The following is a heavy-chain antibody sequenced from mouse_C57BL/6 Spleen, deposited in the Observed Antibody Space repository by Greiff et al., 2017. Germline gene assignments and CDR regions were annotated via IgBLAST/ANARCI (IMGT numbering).Heavy chain of an antibody. Sequence: VQLQESGAELVKPGASVKISCKASGYAFSSYWMNWVKQRPGKGLEWIGQIYPGDGDTNYNGKFKGKATLTADKSSSTAYMQLSSLTSEDSAVYFCAREDGSSHGYFDVWGTGTTVTVSS. J-gene: IGHJ1*03. CDR2: IYPGDGDT. D-gene: IGHD1-1*01. CDR3: AREDGSSHGYFDV. V-gene: IGHV1-80*01. CDR1: GYAFSSYW.